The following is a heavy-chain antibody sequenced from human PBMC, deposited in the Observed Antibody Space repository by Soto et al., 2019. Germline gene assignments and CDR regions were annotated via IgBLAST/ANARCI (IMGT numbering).Heavy chain of an antibody. CDR3: ARGRGTCVVTTCYLPFDS. CDR1: GFTVSSKY. CDR2: LYSDGNT. D-gene: IGHD2-2*01. Sequence: EVQLVETGGGLIQPGGALILSRAASGFTVSSKYMSWLRQAPGKGLEWVSILYSDGNTYYADSVKGRFTVSRDNSKNTLNLQMNSLRPEDTAVYFCARGRGTCVVTTCYLPFDSWGQGALVTVSS. J-gene: IGHJ4*02. V-gene: IGHV3-53*02.